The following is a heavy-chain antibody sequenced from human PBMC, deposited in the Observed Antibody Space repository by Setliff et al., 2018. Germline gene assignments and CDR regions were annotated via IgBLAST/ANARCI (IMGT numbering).Heavy chain of an antibody. V-gene: IGHV4-31*01. CDR3: ARVTKWLVIFDY. D-gene: IGHD6-19*01. CDR2: ISRSGST. Sequence: SSETLSLTCTVSGDSILSPTYTWTWIRQLPGKGLEWIGYISRSGSTSYNPSLKRQITISVDTSKNQFSLKLSSVTAADTAVYYCARVTKWLVIFDYWGQGTLVTVSS. CDR1: GDSILSPTYT. J-gene: IGHJ4*02.